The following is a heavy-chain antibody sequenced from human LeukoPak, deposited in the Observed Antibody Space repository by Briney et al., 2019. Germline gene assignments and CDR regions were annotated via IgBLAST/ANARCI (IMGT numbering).Heavy chain of an antibody. J-gene: IGHJ4*02. Sequence: GGSLRLSCAASGFTFSSYGMHWVRQAPGKGLEWVAFIRYDGSNKYYADSVKGRFTISRDNSKNTLYLQMNSLRAEDTAVYYCAKDVPRAAGKGDFDYWGQGTLVTVSS. CDR3: AKDVPRAAGKGDFDY. D-gene: IGHD6-13*01. CDR2: IRYDGSNK. CDR1: GFTFSSYG. V-gene: IGHV3-30*02.